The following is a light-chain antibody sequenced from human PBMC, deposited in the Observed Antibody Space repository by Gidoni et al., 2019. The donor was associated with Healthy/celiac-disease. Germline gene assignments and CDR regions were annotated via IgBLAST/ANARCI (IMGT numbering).Light chain of an antibody. CDR3: QQLNSYPRFT. Sequence: DIQLTQSPSFLSASVGDRVTITCRASQGIISYLAWYQQKPGKAPKLLIYAASTLQSGVPSRFSGSGSGTEFTLTISSLQPEDFATYYCQQLNSYPRFTFGHGTKVDIK. CDR1: QGIISY. V-gene: IGKV1-9*01. CDR2: AAS. J-gene: IGKJ3*01.